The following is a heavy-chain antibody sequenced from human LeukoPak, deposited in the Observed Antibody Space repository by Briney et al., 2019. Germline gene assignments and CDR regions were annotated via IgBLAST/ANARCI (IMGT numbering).Heavy chain of an antibody. Sequence: ASVTVSCTASGYTFTSYGINWVRQAPGQGLEWMGWISAYNGNTNYAQKVQGRVTMTTDTSTSTAYMELRSLRSDDTAMYYCARESYVYSRSPDDAFDIWGRGTLVTVSS. V-gene: IGHV1-18*01. D-gene: IGHD6-6*01. CDR2: ISAYNGNT. J-gene: IGHJ3*02. CDR1: GYTFTSYG. CDR3: ARESYVYSRSPDDAFDI.